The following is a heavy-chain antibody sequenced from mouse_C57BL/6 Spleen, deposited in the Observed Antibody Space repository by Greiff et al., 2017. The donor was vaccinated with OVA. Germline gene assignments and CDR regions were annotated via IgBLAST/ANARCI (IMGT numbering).Heavy chain of an antibody. CDR2: IDPSDSYT. J-gene: IGHJ2*01. D-gene: IGHD1-1*01. Sequence: VKLQQPGAELVMPGASVKLSCKASGYTFTSYWMHWVKQRPGQGLEWIGEIDPSDSYTNYNQKFKGKSTLTVDKSSSTAYMQLSSLTSEDSAVYYCARRGILLRYFDYWGQGTTLTVSS. CDR3: ARRGILLRYFDY. CDR1: GYTFTSYW. V-gene: IGHV1-69*01.